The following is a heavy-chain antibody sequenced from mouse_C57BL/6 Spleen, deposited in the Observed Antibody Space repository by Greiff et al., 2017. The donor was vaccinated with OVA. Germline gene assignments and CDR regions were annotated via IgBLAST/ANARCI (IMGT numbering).Heavy chain of an antibody. CDR1: GYTFTSYW. CDR3: ATGFYDYDQGCAY. Sequence: QVHVKQSGAELVKPGASVKLSCKASGYTFTSYWMHWVKQRPGRGLEWIGRIDPNSGGTKYNEKFKSKATLTVDKPSSTAYMQLSSLTSEDSAVYYCATGFYDYDQGCAYWGQGTLVTVSA. V-gene: IGHV1-72*01. CDR2: IDPNSGGT. D-gene: IGHD2-4*01. J-gene: IGHJ3*01.